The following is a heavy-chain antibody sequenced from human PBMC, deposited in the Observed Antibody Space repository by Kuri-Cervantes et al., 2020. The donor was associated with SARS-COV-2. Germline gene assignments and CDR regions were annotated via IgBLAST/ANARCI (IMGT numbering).Heavy chain of an antibody. J-gene: IGHJ4*02. V-gene: IGHV3-74*01. CDR3: VRDGDHWNFDY. CDR2: INPDGSYT. CDR1: GFTFSGHW. D-gene: IGHD1-1*01. Sequence: GGSLRLLCAASGFTFSGHWIHWVRQAPGKGLVWVSRINPDGSYTNNAVSVKGRFTLSRDNAKNMLFLQMNSLRAEDTAVYYCVRDGDHWNFDYWGQGTLVTVSS.